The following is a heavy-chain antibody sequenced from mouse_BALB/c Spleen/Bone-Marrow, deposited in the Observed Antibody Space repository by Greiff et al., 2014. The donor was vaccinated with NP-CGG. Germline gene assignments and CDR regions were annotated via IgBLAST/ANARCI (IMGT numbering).Heavy chain of an antibody. J-gene: IGHJ3*01. CDR1: GFNIKDTY. CDR2: IDPANGNT. CDR3: ARSGGYGNYVAWFAY. D-gene: IGHD2-10*02. Sequence: EVQVLESGAELVKPGASVKLSCTASGFNIKDTYMHWVKQRPEQGLEWIGRIDPANGNTKYDPKFQGKATITADTSSNTAYLQLSSLTSEDTAVYYCARSGGYGNYVAWFAYWGQGTLVTVSA. V-gene: IGHV14-3*02.